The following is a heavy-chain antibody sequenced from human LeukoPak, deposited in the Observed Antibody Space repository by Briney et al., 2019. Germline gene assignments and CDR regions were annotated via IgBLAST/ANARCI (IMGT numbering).Heavy chain of an antibody. V-gene: IGHV3-13*01. D-gene: IGHD3-22*01. CDR3: VRNPSVYYYDSSGPLNDY. CDR1: GFTFSSYD. CDR2: IGTAGDT. J-gene: IGHJ4*02. Sequence: GSLRLSCAASGFTFSSYDMHWGRQATGKGLEWVSAIGTAGDTYYPGSVKGRFTISRDNAKNSLYLQMNSLRAEDTAVYYCVRNPSVYYYDSSGPLNDYWGQRTLVTVSS.